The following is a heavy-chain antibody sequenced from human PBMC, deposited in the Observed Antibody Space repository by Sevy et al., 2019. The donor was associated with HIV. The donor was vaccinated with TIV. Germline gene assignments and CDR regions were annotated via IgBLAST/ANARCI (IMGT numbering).Heavy chain of an antibody. J-gene: IGHJ4*02. CDR2: ISGGGGST. D-gene: IGHD3-22*01. Sequence: GGSLRLSCAASGFTFSSYAMSWVRQAPGKGLEWVSAISGGGGSTYYADSVKGRFTISRDNSKNTLYLQMNSLRAEDTAVYDCARIPRVYDSSGSYYFDYWGQGTLVTVSS. V-gene: IGHV3-23*01. CDR1: GFTFSSYA. CDR3: ARIPRVYDSSGSYYFDY.